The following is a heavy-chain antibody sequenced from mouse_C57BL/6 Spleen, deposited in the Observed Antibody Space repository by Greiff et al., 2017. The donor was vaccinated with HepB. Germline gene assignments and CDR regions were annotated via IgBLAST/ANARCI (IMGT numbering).Heavy chain of an antibody. CDR2: IYPGSGST. V-gene: IGHV1-55*01. Sequence: QVQLQQPGAELVKPGASVKMSCKASGYTFTSYWITWVKQRPGQGLEWIGDIYPGSGSTNYNEKFKSKATLTVDTSSSPAYMQRSSLTSEDSAVYYCARGGLYGSRDYWGQGTTLTVSS. CDR1: GYTFTSYW. D-gene: IGHD1-1*01. J-gene: IGHJ2*01. CDR3: ARGGLYGSRDY.